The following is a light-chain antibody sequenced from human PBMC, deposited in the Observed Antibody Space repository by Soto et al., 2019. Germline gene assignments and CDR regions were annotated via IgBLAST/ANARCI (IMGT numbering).Light chain of an antibody. J-gene: IGKJ5*01. CDR1: QGISSY. CDR3: QQPGG. V-gene: IGKV1-9*01. Sequence: DIQLTQSPSFLSASVGDRVTITCRASQGISSYLAWYQQKPGKAPKLLIYAASTSQSGVPSRFSGSGSGTEFTLTISSLQPEDFATYYCQQPGGFGQGTRLEIK. CDR2: AAS.